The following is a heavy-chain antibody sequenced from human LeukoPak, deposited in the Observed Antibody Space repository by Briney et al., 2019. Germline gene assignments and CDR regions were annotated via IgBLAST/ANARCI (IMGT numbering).Heavy chain of an antibody. Sequence: ASVKVSCKASGYTFTDYYIHWVRQGPGQGLEWMGWINPNSGGTNYAQKFQGRVTMTRDTSISTAYMELSSLRSDDTAVCYCATGGGGYFDHWGQGTLVTVSS. D-gene: IGHD2-15*01. CDR1: GYTFTDYY. CDR2: INPNSGGT. CDR3: ATGGGGYFDH. V-gene: IGHV1-2*02. J-gene: IGHJ4*02.